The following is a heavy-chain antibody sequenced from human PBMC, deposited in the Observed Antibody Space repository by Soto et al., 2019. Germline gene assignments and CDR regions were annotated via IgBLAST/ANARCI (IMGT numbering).Heavy chain of an antibody. Sequence: QVQLVQSRVEVKKPGASVKVSCKASGDTFTDYYIHWVRQAPGQGLEWMGTVNPSGGHTTYAQHFLGRMTMTRDTSTSTLYMELTSLTSEDTAVYYCARGGHVVVVTAALDYWGQGTLVTVSS. CDR1: GDTFTDYY. V-gene: IGHV1-46*01. CDR2: VNPSGGHT. J-gene: IGHJ4*02. D-gene: IGHD2-21*02. CDR3: ARGGHVVVVTAALDY.